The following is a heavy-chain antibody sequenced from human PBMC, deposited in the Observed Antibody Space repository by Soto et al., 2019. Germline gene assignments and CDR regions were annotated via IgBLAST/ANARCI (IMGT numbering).Heavy chain of an antibody. Sequence: SETLSLTCAVYGGSFSGYYWSWIRQPPGKGLEWIGEINHSGSTNYNPSLKSRVTISVDTSKNQFSLKLSSVTAADTAVYYCARGPYCSGGSCYLFVRRRWFDPWGQGTLVTVSS. CDR3: ARGPYCSGGSCYLFVRRRWFDP. V-gene: IGHV4-34*01. J-gene: IGHJ5*02. CDR2: INHSGST. D-gene: IGHD2-15*01. CDR1: GGSFSGYY.